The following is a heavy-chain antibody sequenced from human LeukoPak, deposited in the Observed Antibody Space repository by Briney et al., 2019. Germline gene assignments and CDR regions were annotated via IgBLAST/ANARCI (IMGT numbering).Heavy chain of an antibody. CDR3: ARADRFSYWFDP. CDR1: GGSFSGYY. CDR2: INHSGST. J-gene: IGHJ5*02. V-gene: IGHV4-34*01. Sequence: SETLSLTCAVYGGSFSGYYWSWIRQPPGKGLEWIGEINHSGSTNYNPPLKSRVTISVDTSKNQFSLKLSSVTAADTAVYYCARADRFSYWFDPWGQGTLVTVSS.